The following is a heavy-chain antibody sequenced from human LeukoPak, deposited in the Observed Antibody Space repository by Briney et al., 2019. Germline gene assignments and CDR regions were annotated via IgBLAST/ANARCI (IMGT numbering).Heavy chain of an antibody. CDR3: AKENDATYYYDSSGPGEGFDY. V-gene: IGHV3-9*01. Sequence: PGRSLRLSCAASGFTFDDYAMHWVRQAPGKGLEWVSGISWNSGSIGYADSVKGRFTISRDNAKNSLYLQMNSLRAEDTAVYYCAKENDATYYYDSSGPGEGFDYWGQGTLVTVSS. CDR1: GFTFDDYA. J-gene: IGHJ4*02. D-gene: IGHD3-22*01. CDR2: ISWNSGSI.